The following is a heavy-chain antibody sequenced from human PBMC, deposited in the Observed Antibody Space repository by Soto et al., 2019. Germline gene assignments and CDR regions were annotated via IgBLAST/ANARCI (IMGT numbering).Heavy chain of an antibody. D-gene: IGHD3-22*01. CDR1: GFTVSSNY. CDR3: ARDRRVVITTGYYYYYGMDV. J-gene: IGHJ6*02. Sequence: GGSLRLSCAASGFTVSSNYMSWVRQAPGKGLEWVSVIYSGGSTYYADSVKGRFTISRDNSKNTLYLQMNSLRAEDTAVYYCARDRRVVITTGYYYYYGMDVWGQGTTVTVA. V-gene: IGHV3-53*01. CDR2: IYSGGST.